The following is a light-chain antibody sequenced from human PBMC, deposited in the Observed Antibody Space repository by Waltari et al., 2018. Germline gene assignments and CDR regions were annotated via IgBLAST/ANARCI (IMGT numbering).Light chain of an antibody. J-gene: IGLJ2*01. CDR3: AAWDDSLNGLV. CDR2: TNN. V-gene: IGLV1-44*01. CDR1: RSNIGTNP. Sequence: QSVLTQPPSASGTPGQRVTIPCSGSRSNIGTNPVNWYQQFPGTAPKLLIYTNNERPSGVPDRFAGSRSGTSASLAISGLQSEDEADYYCAAWDDSLNGLVFGGGTKLTVL.